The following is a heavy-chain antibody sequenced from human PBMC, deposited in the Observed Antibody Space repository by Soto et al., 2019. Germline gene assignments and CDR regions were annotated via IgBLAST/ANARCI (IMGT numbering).Heavy chain of an antibody. CDR2: ISYDGSNK. V-gene: IGHV3-30*18. CDR3: AKDKSMVYAMSYGMDV. CDR1: GFTFSSYG. J-gene: IGHJ6*02. Sequence: GGSLRLSCAASGFTFSSYGMHWVRQAPGKGLEWVAVISYDGSNKYYADSVKGRFTISRDNSKNTLYLQMNSLRAEDTAVYYCAKDKSMVYAMSYGMDVWGQGTTVTVSS. D-gene: IGHD2-8*01.